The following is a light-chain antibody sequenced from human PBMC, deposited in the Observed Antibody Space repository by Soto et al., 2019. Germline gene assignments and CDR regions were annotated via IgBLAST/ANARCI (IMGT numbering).Light chain of an antibody. CDR1: SSDVGGYTY. CDR3: CSSTSSNTYV. CDR2: DVS. J-gene: IGLJ1*01. V-gene: IGLV2-14*01. Sequence: QSALTQPASVSGSPGQSITISCTGTSSDVGGYTYVSWYQQHPGKAPKLMIYDVSYRPSGVSNRFSGSKSGNTAALTISGLQPEDEVDYYCCSSTSSNTYVFGTGTKLTVL.